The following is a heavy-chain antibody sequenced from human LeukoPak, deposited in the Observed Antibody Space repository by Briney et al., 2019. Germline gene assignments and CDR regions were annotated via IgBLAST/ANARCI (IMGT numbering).Heavy chain of an antibody. CDR3: ARELRYYGSGSYYGPYYYYYMDV. Sequence: SETLSLTCTVSGDSISTSNSYWGWIRQPPGKGLEWIGSIYYSGNTYYNASLKSRVTISVDTSKNQFSLKLSSVTAADTAVYYRARELRYYGSGSYYGPYYYYYMDVWGKGTTVTVSS. J-gene: IGHJ6*03. D-gene: IGHD3-10*01. CDR2: IYYSGNT. CDR1: GDSISTSNSY. V-gene: IGHV4-39*02.